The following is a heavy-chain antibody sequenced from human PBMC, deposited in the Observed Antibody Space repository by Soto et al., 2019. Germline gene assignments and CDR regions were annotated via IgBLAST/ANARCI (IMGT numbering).Heavy chain of an antibody. CDR1: GGTFSSYA. Sequence: QVQLVQSGAEVKKPGSSVKVSCKASGGTFSSYAISWVRQAPGQGLEWMGGIIPIFGTANYAQKFQGRVTITADESTSTDYMELSSLRSEDTAVYYCARPTMGDYGDYNWFDPWGQGTLVTVSS. J-gene: IGHJ5*02. V-gene: IGHV1-69*01. CDR2: IIPIFGTA. CDR3: ARPTMGDYGDYNWFDP. D-gene: IGHD4-17*01.